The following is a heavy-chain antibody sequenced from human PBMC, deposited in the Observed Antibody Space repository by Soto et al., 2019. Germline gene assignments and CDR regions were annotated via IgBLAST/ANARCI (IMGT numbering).Heavy chain of an antibody. CDR3: ARVPDR. CDR2: IYHSGST. V-gene: IGHV4-30-2*01. D-gene: IGHD2-2*01. CDR1: GGSISSGGYS. J-gene: IGHJ5*02. Sequence: QLQLQESGSGLVKPSQTLSLTCAVSGGSISSGGYSWSWIRQPPGKGLEWIGYIYHSGSTYYNPSRXGXXTLSVDRSKNQFSRKLSSVAAADTAVYYCARVPDRWGQGTLVTVSS.